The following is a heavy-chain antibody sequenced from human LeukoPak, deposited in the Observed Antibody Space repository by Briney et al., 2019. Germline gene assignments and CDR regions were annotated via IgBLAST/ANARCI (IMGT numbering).Heavy chain of an antibody. CDR2: ISSGSSTI. D-gene: IGHD4-17*01. Sequence: GSLRLSCAASGFTFSDYYMSWIRQAPGKGLEWVSYISSGSSTIYYADSVKGRFTISRDNSKNTLYLQMNSLRAEDTAVYYCAKDLAELDYGESYYYMDVWGKGTTVTVSS. V-gene: IGHV3-11*04. J-gene: IGHJ6*03. CDR3: AKDLAELDYGESYYYMDV. CDR1: GFTFSDYY.